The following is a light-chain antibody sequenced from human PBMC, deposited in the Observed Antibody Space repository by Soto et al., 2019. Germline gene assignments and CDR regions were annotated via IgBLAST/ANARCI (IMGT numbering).Light chain of an antibody. CDR1: QSINTA. V-gene: IGKV1-39*01. Sequence: DVELSHSPCSLAASVGDRVTITCRASQSINTALNWYQQKQGKAPKLLIDSASNLQSGVPSRFTASGSGTDFTLTISSLQPEDFATYCCQQSYLTPYTFGQGTKVDIK. CDR2: SAS. J-gene: IGKJ2*01. CDR3: QQSYLTPYT.